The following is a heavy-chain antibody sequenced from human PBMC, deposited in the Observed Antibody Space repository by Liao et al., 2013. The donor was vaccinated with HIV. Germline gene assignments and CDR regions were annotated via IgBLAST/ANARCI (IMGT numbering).Heavy chain of an antibody. V-gene: IGHV4-4*07. CDR3: ARIKEFRAFDI. J-gene: IGHJ3*02. CDR2: IYTGMSTTGTT. Sequence: QVQLQESGPGLVKPSETLSLTCTVSGGSISSYYWSWIRQPAGKGLEWIGRIYTGMSTTGTTNYNPSLKSRVSISADTSSNHVSLKLTSVTAADTAVYYCARIKEFRAFDIWGQGTMVHRLF. CDR1: GGSISSYY.